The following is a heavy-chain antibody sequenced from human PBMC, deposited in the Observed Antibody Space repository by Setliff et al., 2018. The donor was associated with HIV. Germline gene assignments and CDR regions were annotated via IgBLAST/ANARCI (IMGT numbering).Heavy chain of an antibody. CDR3: ARGRDASTWYLSHFYSYYYLDV. CDR1: GEPLSGYF. V-gene: IGHV4-34*01. CDR2: INHSGTT. J-gene: IGHJ6*03. D-gene: IGHD6-13*01. Sequence: SETLSLTCTVSGEPLSGYFWTWIRQTPDKGLEWIGDINHSGTTNYNLSLKSRTTLSLDTSKNQLSLKLTSVVAADTGLYFCARGRDASTWYLSHFYSYYYLDVWGNGTTVTVSS.